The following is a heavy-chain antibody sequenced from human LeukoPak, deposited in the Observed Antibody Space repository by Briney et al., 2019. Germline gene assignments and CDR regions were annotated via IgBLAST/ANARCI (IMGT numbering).Heavy chain of an antibody. V-gene: IGHV3-23*01. CDR2: ISGSGGST. J-gene: IGHJ5*02. Sequence: GGSLTLSCAASGFTFSSYAMSWVRQAPGKGLEWVSAISGSGGSTYYADSVKGRFTISRDNSKNTLYLQMNSLRAEDTAVYYCAKHEGGEDTVTTAWGQGTLVTVSS. CDR3: AKHEGGEDTVTTA. CDR1: GFTFSSYA. D-gene: IGHD4-17*01.